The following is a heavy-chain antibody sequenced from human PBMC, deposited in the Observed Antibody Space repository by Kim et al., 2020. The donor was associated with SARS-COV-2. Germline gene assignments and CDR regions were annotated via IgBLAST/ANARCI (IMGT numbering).Heavy chain of an antibody. CDR2: IYYSGST. J-gene: IGHJ4*02. CDR1: GGSISSYY. CDR3: ARDLGYYGDYGY. V-gene: IGHV4-59*01. D-gene: IGHD4-17*01. Sequence: SETLSLTCTVSGGSISSYYWSWIRQPPGMGLEWIGYIYYSGSTNYNPSLKSRVTISVDTSKNQFSLKLSSVTAADTAVYYCARDLGYYGDYGYWGQGTLVTVSS.